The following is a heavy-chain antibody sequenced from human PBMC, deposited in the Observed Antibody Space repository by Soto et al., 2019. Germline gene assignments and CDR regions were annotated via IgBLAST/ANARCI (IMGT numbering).Heavy chain of an antibody. D-gene: IGHD3-16*01. J-gene: IGHJ3*02. CDR3: ATFTFGRPFDT. V-gene: IGHV3-23*01. CDR1: GFTFNTYA. Sequence: VHLLESGGGLVQPGGSLRLSCAASGFTFNTYAMSWVRQAPGQGLEWVSAISGSGFSTYYADSVKGRFSISSDSSKTTLFLQMNSLRADDTAVYFCATFTFGRPFDTWGQGTMVTVSS. CDR2: ISGSGFST.